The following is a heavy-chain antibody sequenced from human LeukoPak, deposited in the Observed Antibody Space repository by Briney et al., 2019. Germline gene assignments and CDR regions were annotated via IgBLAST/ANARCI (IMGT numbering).Heavy chain of an antibody. J-gene: IGHJ4*02. V-gene: IGHV4-38-2*02. Sequence: PSETLSLTCTVSGGSLSSYYWSWIRQPPGKGLEWVGSVFHSGNTYYNPSLKSRLTISADTSKNQFSRTLTSVTAADTAVYYCARDRSVGVLPAPPFDFWGQGTLVTVSS. CDR3: ARDRSVGVLPAPPFDF. CDR1: GGSLSSYY. D-gene: IGHD6-6*01. CDR2: VFHSGNT.